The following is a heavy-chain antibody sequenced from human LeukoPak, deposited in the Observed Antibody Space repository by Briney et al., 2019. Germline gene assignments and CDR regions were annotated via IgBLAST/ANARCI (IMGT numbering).Heavy chain of an antibody. CDR2: FFASGGT. Sequence: SETLSLTCTVSGGSISSGSYFWSWIRQPAGKGLEWIARFFASGGTNYNPSLQRRGTISVDTSKNQFSLNLSSVTAADTAVYYCARESVRRGSSGDYWGQGTLVTVSS. V-gene: IGHV4-61*02. J-gene: IGHJ4*02. D-gene: IGHD6-6*01. CDR3: ARESVRRGSSGDY. CDR1: GGSISSGSYF.